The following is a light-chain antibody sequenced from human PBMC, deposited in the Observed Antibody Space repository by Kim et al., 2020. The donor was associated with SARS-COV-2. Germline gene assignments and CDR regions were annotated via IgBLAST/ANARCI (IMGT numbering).Light chain of an antibody. CDR1: QSISVL. CDR2: GAS. CDR3: QHANDFPRT. Sequence: ASVGDRSTITCPASQSISVLLTWYQQRPGEAPKLLISGASNLQIGVPSRISGSGSGTVFTLTISSLQPEDVGTYYCQHANDFPRTFGEGTKVDIK. V-gene: IGKV1-12*01. J-gene: IGKJ1*01.